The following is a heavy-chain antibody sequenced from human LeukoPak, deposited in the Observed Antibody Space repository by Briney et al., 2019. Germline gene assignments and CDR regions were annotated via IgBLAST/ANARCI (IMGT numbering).Heavy chain of an antibody. CDR3: AKDAVDMVVVVAATLGSAFDI. CDR1: GFTCSSYA. D-gene: IGHD2-15*01. V-gene: IGHV3-23*01. CDR2: ISGSGGST. Sequence: VGSLRLCCAASGFTCSSYAMSWVRQAPGKGLEWVSAISGSGGSTYYGDSVKGRLTISRDNSKKTRYLQRSSLRAKDTAVYYCAKDAVDMVVVVAATLGSAFDIWGQGTMVTVSS. J-gene: IGHJ3*02.